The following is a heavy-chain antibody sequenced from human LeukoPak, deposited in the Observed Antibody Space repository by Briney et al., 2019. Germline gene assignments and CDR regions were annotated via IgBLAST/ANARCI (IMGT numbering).Heavy chain of an antibody. V-gene: IGHV1-2*02. CDR1: GYTFTGYY. D-gene: IGHD3-22*01. J-gene: IGHJ4*02. CDR2: INPNSGGT. Sequence: ASVKVSCKASGYTFTGYYMHWVRQAPGQGLEWMGWINPNSGGTNYAQKLQGRVTMTTDTSTSTAYMELRSLRSDDTAVYYCARADYYDSSGYLSFDYWGQGTLVTVSS. CDR3: ARADYYDSSGYLSFDY.